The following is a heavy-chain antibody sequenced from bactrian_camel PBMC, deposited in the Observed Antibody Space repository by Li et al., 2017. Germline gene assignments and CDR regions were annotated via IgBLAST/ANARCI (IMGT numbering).Heavy chain of an antibody. V-gene: IGHV3S53*01. CDR2: IATDGRT. D-gene: IGHD1*01. CDR1: GNTYNTFC. Sequence: HVQLVESGGGSVQAGGSLRLSCAASGNTYNTFCMVWFRQAPGKEREGLVTIATDGRTTYADSVKGRFAISRDNAKNAVYLQMNSLKPEDTGMYYCAADLAWSDTYGCTWVGYNVQPGQGTQVTVS. J-gene: IGHJ4*01.